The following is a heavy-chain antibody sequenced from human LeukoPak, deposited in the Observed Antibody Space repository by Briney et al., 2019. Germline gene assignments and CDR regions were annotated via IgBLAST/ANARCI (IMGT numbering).Heavy chain of an antibody. CDR2: INPSGGST. J-gene: IGHJ4*02. Sequence: ASVKVSCKASGYTFTSYGISWVRQAPGQGLEWMGIINPSGGSTSYAQKFQGRVTMTRDTSTSTVYMELSSLRSEDTAVYYCARAHPDFWSGYRALDYWGQGTLVAVSS. V-gene: IGHV1-46*01. CDR1: GYTFTSYG. CDR3: ARAHPDFWSGYRALDY. D-gene: IGHD3-3*01.